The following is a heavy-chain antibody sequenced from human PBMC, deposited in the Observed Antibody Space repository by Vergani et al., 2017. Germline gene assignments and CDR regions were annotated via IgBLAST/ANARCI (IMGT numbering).Heavy chain of an antibody. CDR3: ARGEYGILTGYRY. V-gene: IGHV1-46*03. CDR2: INPSGGHT. CDR1: GYTFSTYY. J-gene: IGHJ4*02. Sequence: QVQVVQSGAEVKKSGASVKVSCKTSGYTFSTYYMHWVRQAPGQGLAWMGIINPSGGHTNYAQKFQGRVTITRDTSTSTVYMELSSLRSEDTAIYYCARGEYGILTGYRYWGQGTMVTVSA. D-gene: IGHD3-9*01.